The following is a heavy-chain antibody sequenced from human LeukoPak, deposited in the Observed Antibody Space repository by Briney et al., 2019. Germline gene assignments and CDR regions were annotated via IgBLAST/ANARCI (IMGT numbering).Heavy chain of an antibody. V-gene: IGHV4-59*08. Sequence: SETLSLTCTVSGGSISNYYWSRIRQPPGKGLEWIGYIYYSGSTNYNPSLKSRVTISVDTSKNQFSLKLSSVTAADTAVYYCARHRLAPLVGDVWGQGTTVTVSS. CDR3: ARHRLAPLVGDV. CDR1: GGSISNYY. CDR2: IYYSGST. D-gene: IGHD2-2*01. J-gene: IGHJ6*02.